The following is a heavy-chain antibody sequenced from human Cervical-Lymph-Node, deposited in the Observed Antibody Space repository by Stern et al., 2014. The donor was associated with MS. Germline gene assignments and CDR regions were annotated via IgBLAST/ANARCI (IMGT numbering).Heavy chain of an antibody. Sequence: QIPLKESGPTLVKPTQTLTLTCTFSGFSLSTSGVGVGWIRQPPGEALEWLVILSWGEDQCLSRSLKSRLTITTGTSKNQVVLTMTNVDPVDTATYYCAHSPSLELWAHYFDYWGQGTLVTVSS. J-gene: IGHJ4*02. CDR1: GFSLSTSGVG. V-gene: IGHV2-5*02. CDR3: AHSPSLELWAHYFDY. D-gene: IGHD1-7*01. CDR2: LSWGEDQ.